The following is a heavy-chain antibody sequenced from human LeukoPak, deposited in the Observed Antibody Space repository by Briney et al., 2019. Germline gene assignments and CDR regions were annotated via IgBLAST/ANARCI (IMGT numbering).Heavy chain of an antibody. CDR3: ARGRGITFGGVIVNLYFDY. V-gene: IGHV1-18*01. CDR2: ISAYNGNT. J-gene: IGHJ4*02. D-gene: IGHD3-16*02. CDR1: GYTFASYG. Sequence: ASVKVSCKASGYTFASYGISWVRQAPGQGLEWMGWISAYNGNTNYAQKLQGRVTMTTDTSTSTAYMELRSLRSDDTAVYYCARGRGITFGGVIVNLYFDYWGQGTLVTVSS.